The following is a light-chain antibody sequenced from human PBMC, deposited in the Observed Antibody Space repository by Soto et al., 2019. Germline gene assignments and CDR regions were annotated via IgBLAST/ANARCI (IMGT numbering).Light chain of an antibody. V-gene: IGLV1-40*01. CDR3: QSYDSSLSGSV. CDR2: VNS. Sequence: QSVLTQPPSVSGAPGQRVTISCIGSSSNIGAGFDVHWYQQLPGTVPKLLIYVNSNRPSGVPDRFSGSKSGTSASLAITGLQAEDEADYYCQSYDSSLSGSVFGGGTQLTVL. CDR1: SSNIGAGFD. J-gene: IGLJ2*01.